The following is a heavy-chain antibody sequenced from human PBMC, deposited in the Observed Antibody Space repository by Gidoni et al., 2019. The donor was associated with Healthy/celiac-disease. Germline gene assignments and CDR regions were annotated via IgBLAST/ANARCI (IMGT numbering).Heavy chain of an antibody. Sequence: QVQLVQSGAEVKKPGSSVKVSCKASGGTFSSYAISWVRQAPGQGLEWMGGIIPIFGTANYAQKFQGRVTITADESTSTAYMELSSLRSEDTAVYYCAAQYSSSWYGSVANFDYWGQGTLVTVSS. D-gene: IGHD6-13*01. CDR3: AAQYSSSWYGSVANFDY. CDR2: IIPIFGTA. CDR1: GGTFSSYA. V-gene: IGHV1-69*01. J-gene: IGHJ4*02.